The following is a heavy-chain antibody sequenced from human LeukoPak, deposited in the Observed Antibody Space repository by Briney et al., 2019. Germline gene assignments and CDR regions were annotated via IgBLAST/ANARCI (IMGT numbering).Heavy chain of an antibody. CDR3: ARGMSGYTEDPFDI. V-gene: IGHV1-69*04. D-gene: IGHD2-2*02. CDR1: GGTFSSYA. J-gene: IGHJ3*02. CDR2: IIPILGIA. Sequence: ASVKVSCKASGGTFSSYAISWVRQAPGQGLEWIGRIIPILGIANYAQKFQGRVTITADKSTSTAYMELRSLRSDDTAVYFCARGMSGYTEDPFDIWGQGTVVTVSS.